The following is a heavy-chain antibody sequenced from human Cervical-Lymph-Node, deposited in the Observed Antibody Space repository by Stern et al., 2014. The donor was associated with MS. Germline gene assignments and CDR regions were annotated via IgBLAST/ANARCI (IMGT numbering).Heavy chain of an antibody. CDR3: TRDIGGAAGY. CDR2: IDPDGTVT. D-gene: IGHD3-16*01. J-gene: IGHJ4*02. V-gene: IGHV3-74*01. CDR1: GYTFRSYW. Sequence: EVQLVESGGGSVQPGGSLRLSCAASGYTFRSYWMHWVRQVPGKGLIWVSRIDPDGTVTSYADSVKGRFTISRDNAKNMLYLQMNSLRADDTGLYYCTRDIGGAAGYWGQGALVTVSS.